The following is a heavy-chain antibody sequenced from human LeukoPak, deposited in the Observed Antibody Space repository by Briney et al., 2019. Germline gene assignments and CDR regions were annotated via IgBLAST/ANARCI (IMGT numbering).Heavy chain of an antibody. V-gene: IGHV5-51*01. CDR1: GYSFTSYW. CDR2: IYPGDSDT. Sequence: GESLKISCKGSGYSFTSYWIGWVRQMPGKGLEWMGIIYPGDSDTRYSLSFQGQVTISADKSISTAYLQWSSLKASDTAMYYCARRGGSYYPKVWFDPWGQGTLVTVSS. D-gene: IGHD1-26*01. CDR3: ARRGGSYYPKVWFDP. J-gene: IGHJ5*02.